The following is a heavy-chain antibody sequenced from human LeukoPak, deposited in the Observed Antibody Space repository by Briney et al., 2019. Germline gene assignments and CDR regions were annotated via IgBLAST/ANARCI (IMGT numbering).Heavy chain of an antibody. D-gene: IGHD1-26*01. V-gene: IGHV1-18*01. Sequence: ASVKVSRMASGYTCTNYGINWVRQAPGQGLEWMGWISAYNGNTNYAQKLQGRVTMTTDTSTSTAYMELRSLRSDDTAVYYCARDLDQYSGRFGGFGHDFWGQGTLVTVSS. J-gene: IGHJ4*02. CDR3: ARDLDQYSGRFGGFGHDF. CDR2: ISAYNGNT. CDR1: GYTCTNYG.